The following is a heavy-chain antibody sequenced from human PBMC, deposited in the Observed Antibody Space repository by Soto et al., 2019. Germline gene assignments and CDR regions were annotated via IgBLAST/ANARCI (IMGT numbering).Heavy chain of an antibody. Sequence: PSETLSLTCAVYGGSFSGYYWSWIRQPPGKGLEWIGEINHSGSTNYNPSLESRVTISVDTSKNQFSLKLSSVTAADTAVYYCARGGRDGSGSFNWFDPWGQGTLVTVSS. CDR2: INHSGST. D-gene: IGHD3-10*01. CDR1: GGSFSGYY. J-gene: IGHJ5*02. V-gene: IGHV4-34*01. CDR3: ARGGRDGSGSFNWFDP.